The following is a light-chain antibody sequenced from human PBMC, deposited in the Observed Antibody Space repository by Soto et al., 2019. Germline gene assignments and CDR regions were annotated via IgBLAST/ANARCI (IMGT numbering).Light chain of an antibody. CDR1: QSVSTN. J-gene: IGKJ1*01. V-gene: IGKV3D-15*01. CDR3: HSYDKWPPGT. Sequence: TQSPFTLPLSPWETATVSFRASQSVSTNLAWYQQKPGQAPRLLIYGASSRATGIPNRFSGSGSGTDFTLTISSLQPEDFAVYFCHSYDKWPPGTFGQGTKVDI. CDR2: GAS.